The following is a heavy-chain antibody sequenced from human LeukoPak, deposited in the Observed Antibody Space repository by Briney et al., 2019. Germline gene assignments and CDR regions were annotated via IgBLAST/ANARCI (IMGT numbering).Heavy chain of an antibody. D-gene: IGHD5-24*01. CDR1: GGTFNNCT. Sequence: GSSVKVSCKASGGTFNNCTINWVRQAPGQVRQAPGQGLEWMGGIIPVFGTTNYAQKFQDRVTIIADESTSTAYMELSSLTSEDTAVYYCARDWLEMAVNWGQGTLVTVSS. CDR2: IIPVFGTT. CDR3: ARDWLEMAVN. J-gene: IGHJ4*02. V-gene: IGHV1-69*01.